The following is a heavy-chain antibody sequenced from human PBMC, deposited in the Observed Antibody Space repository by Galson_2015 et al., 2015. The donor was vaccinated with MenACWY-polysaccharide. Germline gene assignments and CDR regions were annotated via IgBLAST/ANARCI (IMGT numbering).Heavy chain of an antibody. Sequence: SLRLSCAASGFSFSTYWMHWVRHAPGKGLVWVSRINADGSATDYADSVRGRSTISRDNAKNTLHLEMNSLRAEDTAVYHCTKAGAKYCRGSNCNFNWFDPWGQGTLVTVSS. CDR2: INADGSAT. CDR1: GFSFSTYW. D-gene: IGHD1-7*01. CDR3: TKAGAKYCRGSNCNFNWFDP. V-gene: IGHV3-74*01. J-gene: IGHJ5*02.